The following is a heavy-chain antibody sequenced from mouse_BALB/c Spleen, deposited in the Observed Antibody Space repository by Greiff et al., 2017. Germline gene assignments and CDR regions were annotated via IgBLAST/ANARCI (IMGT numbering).Heavy chain of an antibody. CDR3: AREDDRGVDY. J-gene: IGHJ4*01. Sequence: EVKLMESGPGLVKPSQTVSLTCTVTGISITTGNYRWSWIRQFPGNKLEWIGYIYYSGTITYNPSLTSRTTITRDTSKNQFFLEMNSLTAEDTATYYCAREDDRGVDYWGQGTSVTVSS. CDR2: IYYSGTI. D-gene: IGHD2-12*01. CDR1: GISITTGNYR. V-gene: IGHV3-5*02.